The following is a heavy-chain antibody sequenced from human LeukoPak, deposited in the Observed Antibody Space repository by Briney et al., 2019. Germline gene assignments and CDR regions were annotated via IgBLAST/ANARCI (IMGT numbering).Heavy chain of an antibody. Sequence: SETLSLTCAVSGVSISTGYYYSAWIRQPPGKGLEWIGTIHDSGSTYYIPSLKGQVTIPVDTSNKQFSLKPSSVTARHTAVYYCAGLYFYGSGSFPNYWGQGILVTVST. J-gene: IGHJ4*02. V-gene: IGHV4-39*01. CDR3: AGLYFYGSGSFPNY. CDR2: IHDSGST. D-gene: IGHD3-10*01. CDR1: GVSISTGYYY.